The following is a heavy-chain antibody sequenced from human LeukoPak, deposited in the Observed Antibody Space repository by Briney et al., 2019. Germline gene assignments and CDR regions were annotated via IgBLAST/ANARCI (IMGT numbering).Heavy chain of an antibody. D-gene: IGHD3-9*01. Sequence: SVKVSCKASGGTFSSYAISCVRQAPGQALEWIGRIIPILGIANYAQKFQGRVTITADKSTSTAYMELSSLRSEDTAVYYCARDQDPYYDILTGYYIWGQGTLVTVSS. CDR2: IIPILGIA. J-gene: IGHJ4*02. V-gene: IGHV1-69*04. CDR1: GGTFSSYA. CDR3: ARDQDPYYDILTGYYI.